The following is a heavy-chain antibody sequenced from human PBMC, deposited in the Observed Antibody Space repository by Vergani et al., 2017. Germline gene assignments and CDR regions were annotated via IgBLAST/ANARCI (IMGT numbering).Heavy chain of an antibody. CDR3: ARCPSGTAMAADSYYMDV. J-gene: IGHJ6*03. D-gene: IGHD5-18*01. V-gene: IGHV3-33*01. CDR2: IWYDGSNK. Sequence: QVQLVESGGGVVQPGRSLRLSCAASGFTFSSYGMHWVRQAPGKGLEWVAVIWYDGSNKYYADSVKGRFTISRDNSKNTLYLQMNSLRAEDTAVYYYARCPSGTAMAADSYYMDVWGKGTTVTVSS. CDR1: GFTFSSYG.